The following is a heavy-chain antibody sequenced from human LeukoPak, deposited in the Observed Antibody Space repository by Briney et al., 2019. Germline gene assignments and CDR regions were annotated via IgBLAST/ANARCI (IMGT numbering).Heavy chain of an antibody. CDR3: ARRGFSYGFGAFHI. D-gene: IGHD5-18*01. V-gene: IGHV4-39*07. CDR2: IYYSGST. J-gene: IGHJ3*02. Sequence: TSQTLSLTCTVSGGSISSSTYYWGWIRQPPGKGLEWIGSIYYSGSTYYYPSLKSRVTISVDTSKNQFSLKLTSVTAADTAVYYCARRGFSYGFGAFHIWGQGTMVTVSS. CDR1: GGSISSSTYY.